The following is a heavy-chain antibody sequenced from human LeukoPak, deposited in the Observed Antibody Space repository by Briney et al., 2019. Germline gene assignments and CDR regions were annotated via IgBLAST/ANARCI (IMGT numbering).Heavy chain of an antibody. CDR2: ISWSSAGI. CDR3: AKGPGPAVGPYYFDY. V-gene: IGHV3-9*03. Sequence: GGSLRLSCAVSGFIFNDYAMHWVRQAPGKGLEWVSGISWSSAGIGYADSVKRRFTIYRGIAKHSLHLQMSSLSVEDMALYYCAKGPGPAVGPYYFDYWGQGTQVTVSS. D-gene: IGHD6-13*01. CDR1: GFIFNDYA. J-gene: IGHJ4*02.